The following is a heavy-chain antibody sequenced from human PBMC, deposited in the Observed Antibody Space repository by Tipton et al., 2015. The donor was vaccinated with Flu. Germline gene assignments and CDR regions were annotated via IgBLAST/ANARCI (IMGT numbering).Heavy chain of an antibody. Sequence: LRLSCTVSGGSISSSSHYWGWIRQPPGKGLEWIGSIYHSGSTYYNPSLKSRVTISVDTSKNQFSLRLTSVTAADTAVYYCARVSKVVVYGMDVWGQGTTVTVSS. V-gene: IGHV4-39*07. CDR1: GGSISSSSHY. CDR2: IYHSGST. J-gene: IGHJ6*02. D-gene: IGHD2-15*01. CDR3: ARVSKVVVYGMDV.